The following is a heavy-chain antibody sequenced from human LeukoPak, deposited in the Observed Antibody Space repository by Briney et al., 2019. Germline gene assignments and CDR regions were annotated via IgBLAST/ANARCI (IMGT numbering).Heavy chain of an antibody. CDR1: GGSISSHY. D-gene: IGHD6-19*01. V-gene: IGHV4-59*11. CDR2: IYYSGST. J-gene: IGHJ5*02. Sequence: SETLSLTCTVSGGSISSHYWSWIRQPPGKGLEWIGYIYYSGSTNYNPSLKSRVTISVDTSKNQFSLKLSSVTAADTAVYYCARGIPRSGWFSGNWFDPWGQGTLVTVSS. CDR3: ARGIPRSGWFSGNWFDP.